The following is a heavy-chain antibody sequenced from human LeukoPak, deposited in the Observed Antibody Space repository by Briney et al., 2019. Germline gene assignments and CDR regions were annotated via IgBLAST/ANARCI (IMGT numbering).Heavy chain of an antibody. CDR3: ARRVGWPTTTYYYMDV. CDR1: VDSITDFY. CDR2: IYHSGST. Sequence: SETLSLTCSVSVDSITDFYWSWIRQSPGKGLEYIGYIYHSGSTNYNPSLKSRVTISLDTSSNNFFLKMTSVSASDTAVYYCARRVGWPTTTYYYMDVWGKGTTVTISS. J-gene: IGHJ6*03. D-gene: IGHD6-19*01. V-gene: IGHV4-59*01.